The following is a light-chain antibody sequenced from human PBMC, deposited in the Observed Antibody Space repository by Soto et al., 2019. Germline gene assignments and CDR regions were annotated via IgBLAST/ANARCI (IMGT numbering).Light chain of an antibody. CDR1: QDISNY. J-gene: IGKJ4*01. CDR3: QQDDNLPLT. Sequence: DIQITQSPYSLSASVGDRVTITCQASQDISNYLNWYQQKPGKAPKLLIYDASNLETGVPSRFSGSGSGTDFTFTISSLQPEDIATYYCQQDDNLPLTFGGGTKVDIK. V-gene: IGKV1-33*01. CDR2: DAS.